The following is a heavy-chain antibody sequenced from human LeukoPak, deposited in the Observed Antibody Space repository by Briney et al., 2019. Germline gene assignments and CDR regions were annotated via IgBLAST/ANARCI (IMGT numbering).Heavy chain of an antibody. CDR1: GFTFPSYW. CDR2: IKPDGSEK. J-gene: IGHJ3*02. CDR3: ARGDFNDFGDYVDAFEI. D-gene: IGHD4-17*01. V-gene: IGHV3-7*01. Sequence: GGSLRLSCAASGFTFPSYWMSWVRQAPGKGLEWVANIKPDGSEKYCVDSVKGRFTISRDSAKNSLYLQMNSLRAEDTAIYYCARGDFNDFGDYVDAFEIWGQGTMVTVSA.